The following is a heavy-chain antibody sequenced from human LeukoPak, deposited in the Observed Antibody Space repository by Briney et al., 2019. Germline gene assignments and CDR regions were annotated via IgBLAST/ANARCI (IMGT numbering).Heavy chain of an antibody. V-gene: IGHV3-48*01. CDR3: ASGVWGSSSRYFDH. CDR2: ISSASSTM. CDR1: GITFSSYS. J-gene: IGHJ4*02. Sequence: PRGSLRLSCAASGITFSSYSMNWVRQAPGKGLEWVSYISSASSTMYYADSVRGRFTISRDNAKNSLYLQMNSPRAEDTAVYYCASGVWGSSSRYFDHWGQGTLVTVSS. D-gene: IGHD6-6*01.